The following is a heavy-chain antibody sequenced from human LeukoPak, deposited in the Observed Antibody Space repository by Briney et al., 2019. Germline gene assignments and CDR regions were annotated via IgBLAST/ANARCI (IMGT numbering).Heavy chain of an antibody. CDR1: GGTFSSYA. J-gene: IGHJ4*02. Sequence: SVKVSCKASGGTFSSYAISWVRQAPGQGLEWMGRIIPIFGIANYAQKFQGRVTIAADKSTSTAYMELSSLRSEDTAVYYCARLDWYDSSGQGYWGQGTLVTVSS. V-gene: IGHV1-69*04. CDR2: IIPIFGIA. D-gene: IGHD3-22*01. CDR3: ARLDWYDSSGQGY.